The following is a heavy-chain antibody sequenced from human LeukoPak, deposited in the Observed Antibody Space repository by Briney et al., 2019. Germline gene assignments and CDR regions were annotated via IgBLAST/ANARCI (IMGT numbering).Heavy chain of an antibody. CDR3: AKEGLLHYYYYGMDV. D-gene: IGHD2-15*01. CDR2: ISYDGSNK. CDR1: GFTFSSYG. Sequence: GRSLRLSCAASGFTFSSYGMHWVHQAPGKGLEWVAVISYDGSNKYYADSVKGRFTISRDNSKNTLYLQMNSLRAEDTAVYYCAKEGLLHYYYYGMDVWGQGTTVTVSS. V-gene: IGHV3-30*18. J-gene: IGHJ6*02.